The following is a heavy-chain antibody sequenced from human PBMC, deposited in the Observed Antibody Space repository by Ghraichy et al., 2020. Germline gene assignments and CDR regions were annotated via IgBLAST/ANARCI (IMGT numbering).Heavy chain of an antibody. CDR1: TFSLGAYW. Sequence: GGSLRLSCAASTFSLGAYWMNWVRQAPGKGLEWVANIKHDGSEKYYLDSVKGRFTISRDNAKNLLFLQMSSLRVDDTAIYYCTRGSVGGLDVWGQGTTVTVSS. V-gene: IGHV3-7*03. CDR3: TRGSVGGLDV. D-gene: IGHD1-26*01. J-gene: IGHJ6*02. CDR2: IKHDGSEK.